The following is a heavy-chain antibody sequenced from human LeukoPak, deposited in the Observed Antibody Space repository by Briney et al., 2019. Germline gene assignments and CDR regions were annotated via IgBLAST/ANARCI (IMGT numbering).Heavy chain of an antibody. V-gene: IGHV3-11*01. CDR2: ISSSGSTI. Sequence: GGSLRLSCAASGFTFSDYYMSWIRQAPGKGLEWVSYISSSGSTIYYADSVKGRFTISRDNAKNSLYLQMSSVRAEDTAVHCCASYEPSSWYSWGQGTLVTVSS. D-gene: IGHD6-13*01. CDR3: ASYEPSSWYS. CDR1: GFTFSDYY. J-gene: IGHJ4*02.